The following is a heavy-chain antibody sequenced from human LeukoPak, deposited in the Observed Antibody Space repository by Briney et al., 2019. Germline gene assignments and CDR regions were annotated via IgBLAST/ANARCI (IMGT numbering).Heavy chain of an antibody. J-gene: IGHJ4*02. Sequence: ASVKVSCKASGYTFTSYGISWVRQAPGQGLEWMGWISAYNGNTNYAQKLQGRVTMTTDTSTSTAYMELSSLRSEDTAVYYCARDSPSGYYDSSGYYWGSWGQGTLVTVSS. V-gene: IGHV1-18*01. CDR1: GYTFTSYG. CDR2: ISAYNGNT. D-gene: IGHD3-22*01. CDR3: ARDSPSGYYDSSGYYWGS.